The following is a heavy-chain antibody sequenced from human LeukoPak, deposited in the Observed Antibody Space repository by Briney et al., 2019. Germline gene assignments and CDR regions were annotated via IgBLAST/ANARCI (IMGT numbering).Heavy chain of an antibody. CDR2: IKEDGSEK. J-gene: IGHJ6*03. D-gene: IGHD4-17*01. CDR1: GLTFSSSW. CDR3: ARAIGDYYYYFYMDV. V-gene: IGHV3-7*01. Sequence: GGSLRLSCAASGLTFSSSWMSWVRQAPGKGLEWVANIKEDGSEKYYVDSVKGRFTISRDNAKNSLYLQMNSLRAEDTAVYYCARAIGDYYYYFYMDVWGKGTTVTIS.